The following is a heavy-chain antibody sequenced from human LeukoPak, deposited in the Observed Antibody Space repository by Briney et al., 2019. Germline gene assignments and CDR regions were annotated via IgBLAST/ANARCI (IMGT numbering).Heavy chain of an antibody. CDR2: IFSSDEK. Sequence: NKSGPTLVNPTETLTLTCTVSGFSVSNARMGVGWIRQPPGKALEWLAHIFSSDEKSYSTSLRTRLTISKDTSKSQVVLTMTNMDPVDTATYYCARARRYSGYDRWFDPWGQGTLVTVSS. CDR3: ARARRYSGYDRWFDP. J-gene: IGHJ5*02. CDR1: GFSVSNARMG. V-gene: IGHV2-26*01. D-gene: IGHD5-12*01.